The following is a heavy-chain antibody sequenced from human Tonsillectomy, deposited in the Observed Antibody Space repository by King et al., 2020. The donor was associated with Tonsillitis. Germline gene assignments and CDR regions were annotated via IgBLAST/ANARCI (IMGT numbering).Heavy chain of an antibody. J-gene: IGHJ5*02. Sequence: QLQESGPGLVKPSETLSLTCTVSGGSISSYYWSWIRQPPGKGLEWIGYIYYSGSTNYNPSLKSRVTISVDTSKNQFSLKLSSVTAADTAVYYCAFSHQPEEGFDPWGQGTLVTVSS. CDR1: GGSISSYY. CDR2: IYYSGST. CDR3: AFSHQPEEGFDP. V-gene: IGHV4-59*01.